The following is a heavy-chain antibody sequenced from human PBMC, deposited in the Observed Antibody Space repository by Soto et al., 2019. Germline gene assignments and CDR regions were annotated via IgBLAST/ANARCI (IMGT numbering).Heavy chain of an antibody. CDR1: GGIFSSYP. CDR2: VIPILGIA. V-gene: IGHV1-69*04. D-gene: IGHD3-16*01. Sequence: SLVKVSCKASGGIFSSYPISLVLQAPGQGLEWMGRVIPILGIANYAQNFQGRVTMTTDTSTSTAYMELRSLRSDDTAVYYCARGGTPIDYSGQGTLVTVSS. CDR3: ARGGTPIDY. J-gene: IGHJ4*02.